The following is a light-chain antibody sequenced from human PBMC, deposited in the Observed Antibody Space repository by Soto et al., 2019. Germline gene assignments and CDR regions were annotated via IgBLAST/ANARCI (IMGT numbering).Light chain of an antibody. Sequence: DILLTQSPFALSLSPLERSTLSFSSSQTASSSHLAWYQQKPGQAPRLLIYGVYTRAPGIPARFSGSGSGTEFTLTISSLQSEDFAVYYCQQYHSWPPRTFGQGTKVDIK. CDR2: GVY. CDR1: QTASSSH. J-gene: IGKJ1*01. V-gene: IGKV3D-15*01. CDR3: QQYHSWPPRT.